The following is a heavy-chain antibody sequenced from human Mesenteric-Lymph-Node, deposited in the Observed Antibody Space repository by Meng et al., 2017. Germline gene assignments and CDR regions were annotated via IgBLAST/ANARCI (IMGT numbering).Heavy chain of an antibody. V-gene: IGHV3-30-3*01. J-gene: IGHJ4*02. CDR3: VRDNFGVDY. D-gene: IGHD3-10*01. CDR1: GFTFSTYS. Sequence: QVELVESGGGVVPPGRSLRLSCAASGFTFSTYSMHWVRQAPGKGLEWVAVISSDGSNTYYADSVKGRFTTSRDNAKNTLYLQMSSLRAEDTAVYYCVRDNFGVDYWGQGTLVTVSS. CDR2: ISSDGSNT.